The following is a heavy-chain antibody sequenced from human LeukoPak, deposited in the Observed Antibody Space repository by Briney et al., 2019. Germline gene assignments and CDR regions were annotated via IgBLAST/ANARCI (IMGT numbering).Heavy chain of an antibody. CDR1: GFTFSSYE. Sequence: GGSLRLSCAASGFTFSSYEMNWVRQAPGKGLEWISYISSSGSTIYYADSVKGRFTISRDNAKNSLYLQMNSQRAEDTAVYYCARTGYSSGCLDYWGQGTLVTVSS. V-gene: IGHV3-48*03. CDR3: ARTGYSSGCLDY. J-gene: IGHJ4*02. D-gene: IGHD6-19*01. CDR2: ISSSGSTI.